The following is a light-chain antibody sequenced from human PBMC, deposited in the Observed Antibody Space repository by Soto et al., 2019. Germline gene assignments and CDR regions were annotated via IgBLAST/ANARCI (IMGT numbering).Light chain of an antibody. Sequence: DIVLTQSPLSLPVTPGEPASISCRSSQSLLYRNGYHFLDWYLQKPGQSLQLLIYLGSNRASVVPDRFSGSGSGTDFTLRISRVEAEDVGVYYCMQALRTAITFGQGTRLEIK. V-gene: IGKV2-28*01. CDR2: LGS. CDR1: QSLLYRNGYHF. CDR3: MQALRTAIT. J-gene: IGKJ5*01.